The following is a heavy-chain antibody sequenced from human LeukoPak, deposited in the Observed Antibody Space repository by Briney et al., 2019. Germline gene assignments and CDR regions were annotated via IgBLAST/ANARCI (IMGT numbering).Heavy chain of an antibody. D-gene: IGHD1-26*01. Sequence: PSETLSLTCTVSGGSISSSSYYWGWIRQPPGKGLEWIGSIYYSGSTYYNPSLKSRVTISVDTSKNQFSLKLSSVTAADTAVYYCARDSAGLVGATADYWGQGTLVTVSS. J-gene: IGHJ4*02. CDR1: GGSISSSSYY. CDR2: IYYSGST. V-gene: IGHV4-39*07. CDR3: ARDSAGLVGATADY.